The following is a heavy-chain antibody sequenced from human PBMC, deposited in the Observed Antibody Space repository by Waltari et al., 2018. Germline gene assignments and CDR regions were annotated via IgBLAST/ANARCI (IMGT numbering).Heavy chain of an antibody. Sequence: QVQLQESGPGLVKPSQTLSLTCTVSGGSISSGGYYWSWIRQHPGKGLEWIGYIYYSGSTYYNPSLKSRVTRSVDTSKNQFSLKLSSVTAADTAVYYCARADLVGHHDAFDIWGQGTMVTVSS. CDR2: IYYSGST. V-gene: IGHV4-31*03. D-gene: IGHD2-2*01. J-gene: IGHJ3*02. CDR3: ARADLVGHHDAFDI. CDR1: GGSISSGGYY.